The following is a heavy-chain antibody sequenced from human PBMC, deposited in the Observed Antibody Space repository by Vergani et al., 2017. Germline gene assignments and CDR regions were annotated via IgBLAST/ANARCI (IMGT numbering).Heavy chain of an antibody. J-gene: IGHJ6*02. Sequence: EVQLLESGGDLVQPGGSLRLSCAASGFTFNHYAMNWVRQAPGKGLEWVSGISGSGGSTYYGGPVRGRFTISRDSSKNTLYLQMNSLSAGDTAVYYCAKAKPRNSGYDYLYYYHAMDVWGQGTTVTVSS. CDR3: AKAKPRNSGYDYLYYYHAMDV. D-gene: IGHD5-12*01. CDR2: ISGSGGST. V-gene: IGHV3-23*01. CDR1: GFTFNHYA.